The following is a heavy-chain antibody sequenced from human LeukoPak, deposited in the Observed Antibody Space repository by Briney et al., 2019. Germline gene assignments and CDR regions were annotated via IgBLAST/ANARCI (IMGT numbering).Heavy chain of an antibody. V-gene: IGHV3-33*06. CDR2: IWYDGSNK. CDR1: GFTFSSYG. Sequence: GGSLRLSCAASGFTFSSYGMHWVRQAPGQGLEWVALIWYDGSNKYYADSVKGRLTISRDNSKNTLYLQMNSLRAEDTAVYYCAKGRYDSSGFNWAAWGQGTLVTVSS. J-gene: IGHJ4*02. CDR3: AKGRYDSSGFNWAA. D-gene: IGHD3-22*01.